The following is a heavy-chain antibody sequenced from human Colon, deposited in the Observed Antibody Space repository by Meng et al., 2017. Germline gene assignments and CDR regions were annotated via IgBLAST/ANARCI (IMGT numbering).Heavy chain of an antibody. CDR1: GFTFSSYA. V-gene: IGHV3-30*04. J-gene: IGHJ4*02. CDR2: ISYDGSNK. CDR3: ARPDYGDYELDY. D-gene: IGHD4-17*01. Sequence: GGSLRLSCAASGFTFSSYAMHWVRQAPGKGLEWVAVISYDGSNKYYADSVKGRFTISRDNSKNTLYLQMNSLRAEDTAVYYCARPDYGDYELDYWGQGKLVTCSS.